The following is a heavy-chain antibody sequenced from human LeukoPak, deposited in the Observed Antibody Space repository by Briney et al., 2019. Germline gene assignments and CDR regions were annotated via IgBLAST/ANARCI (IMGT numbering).Heavy chain of an antibody. Sequence: SETLSLTCAVYGGSFSGYYWSWIRQPPGKGLEWIGEINHSGSTNYNPSLKSRVTISVDTSTNQFSLKLSSVTAADTAVYYCARVQDYYDSSGSSAFDIWGQGTMVTVSS. CDR3: ARVQDYYDSSGSSAFDI. D-gene: IGHD3-22*01. V-gene: IGHV4-34*01. CDR2: INHSGST. J-gene: IGHJ3*02. CDR1: GGSFSGYY.